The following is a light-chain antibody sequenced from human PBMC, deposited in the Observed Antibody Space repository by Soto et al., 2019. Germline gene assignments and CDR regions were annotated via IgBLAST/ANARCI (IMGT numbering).Light chain of an antibody. CDR1: QSVSSN. J-gene: IGKJ5*01. CDR2: GAS. V-gene: IGKV3-15*01. Sequence: EIVMTQSPATPSVPPGARATRSCRASQSVSSNLAWSPQKPVQAPMLLIYGASNRATGIPPRFSGSGSGREFTLTISSLQSEDFAVYYCEQYNNWPRTFGEGTRLYIK. CDR3: EQYNNWPRT.